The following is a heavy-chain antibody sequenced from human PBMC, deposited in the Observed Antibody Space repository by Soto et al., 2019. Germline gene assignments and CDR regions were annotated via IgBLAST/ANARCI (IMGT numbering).Heavy chain of an antibody. CDR1: GFPISSYD. Sequence: GGSLRLPCAASGFPISSYDMSWGRPAPGKGLEWVSAISGSGGSTYYADSVKGRFTISRDNSKNTLYLQMNSLRAEDTAVYYCAKVNDILTGYLGYWGQGTLVTVSS. CDR3: AKVNDILTGYLGY. D-gene: IGHD3-9*01. V-gene: IGHV3-23*01. J-gene: IGHJ4*02. CDR2: ISGSGGST.